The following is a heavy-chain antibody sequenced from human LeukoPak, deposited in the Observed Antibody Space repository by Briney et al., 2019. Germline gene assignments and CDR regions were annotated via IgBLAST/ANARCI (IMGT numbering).Heavy chain of an antibody. Sequence: GGSLRLSCAGSGFTFSSYAMSWVRQAPGKGLEWVSAISDSGDYTYYADSVKGRFTISRDDSKNTLYLHVNSLRAEDTAVYYCAKDTSIGKYCTSGVCSPFDYWGQGTLVTVSS. J-gene: IGHJ4*02. D-gene: IGHD2-8*01. CDR2: ISDSGDYT. V-gene: IGHV3-23*01. CDR3: AKDTSIGKYCTSGVCSPFDY. CDR1: GFTFSSYA.